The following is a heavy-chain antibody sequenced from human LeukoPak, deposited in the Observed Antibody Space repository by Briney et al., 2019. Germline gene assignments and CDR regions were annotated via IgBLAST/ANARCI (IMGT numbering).Heavy chain of an antibody. CDR2: INPSGGST. Sequence: GASVKVSCKASGYTFTSYYMHWVRQAPGQGLEWMGIINPSGGSTSYAQKFQGRVTMTRDMSTSTVYMELSSLRSEDTAVYYCTRDNWQGIAVAGTRLKPGYFDYWGQGTLVTVSS. J-gene: IGHJ4*02. CDR1: GYTFTSYY. V-gene: IGHV1-46*03. CDR3: TRDNWQGIAVAGTRLKPGYFDY. D-gene: IGHD6-19*01.